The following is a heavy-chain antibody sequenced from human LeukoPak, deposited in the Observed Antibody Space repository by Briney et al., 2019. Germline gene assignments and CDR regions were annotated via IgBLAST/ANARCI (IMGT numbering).Heavy chain of an antibody. D-gene: IGHD3-10*01. CDR3: ARHVNYYGSGRYFDY. V-gene: IGHV4-39*01. Sequence: SETLSLTCTVSGGSISSSSYYWGWIRQPPGKGLEWIGSIYYTGSTYYNPSLKSRVTISVDTSKNQFSLKLSSVTAADTTVYYCARHVNYYGSGRYFDYWGQGTLVTVSS. J-gene: IGHJ4*02. CDR1: GGSISSSSYY. CDR2: IYYTGST.